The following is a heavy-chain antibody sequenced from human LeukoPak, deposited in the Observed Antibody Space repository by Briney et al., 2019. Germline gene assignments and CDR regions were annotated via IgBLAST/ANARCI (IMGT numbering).Heavy chain of an antibody. CDR2: INPSGGST. CDR1: GYTFTNYY. J-gene: IGHJ4*02. V-gene: IGHV1-46*01. Sequence: ASVKVSCKASGYTFTNYYIHWVRQAPGQGLEWMGIINPSGGSTSYAQNFQGRVTMTRDTSTSTVYMELSSLRSEDTALYFCATAPGGLGYYFDYWGQGTLVTVPS. CDR3: ATAPGGLGYYFDY. D-gene: IGHD6-19*01.